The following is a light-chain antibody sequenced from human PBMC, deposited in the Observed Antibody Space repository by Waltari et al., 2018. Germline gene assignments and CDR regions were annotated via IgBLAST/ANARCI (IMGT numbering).Light chain of an antibody. CDR1: NSDIGTYNY. CDR2: EVN. V-gene: IGLV2-8*01. J-gene: IGLJ2*01. CDR3: SSYAGSNTLV. Sequence: QSALTQPPSASGSPGQSVTISCSGTNSDIGTYNYVSWFQQHPGRAPKLLIYEVNKRPSGVPDRFSGSKSDNRASLTVSGLQADDEAVYHCSSYAGSNTLVFGGGT.